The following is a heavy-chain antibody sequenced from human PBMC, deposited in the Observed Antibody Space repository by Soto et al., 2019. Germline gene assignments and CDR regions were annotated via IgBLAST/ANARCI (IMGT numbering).Heavy chain of an antibody. D-gene: IGHD1-1*01. CDR1: GGYISSGGYS. CDR3: ARKSTWVYFDY. V-gene: IGHV4-30-2*01. CDR2: IYHSGNT. J-gene: IGHJ4*02. Sequence: ALALTSDDPGGYISSGGYSWSWIRQPPGKGLEWIGYIYHSGNTYYNPSLNSRVTISVDGSKKQFSLKLSSVTAADTAVYYCARKSTWVYFDYWGLGTLVTVSP.